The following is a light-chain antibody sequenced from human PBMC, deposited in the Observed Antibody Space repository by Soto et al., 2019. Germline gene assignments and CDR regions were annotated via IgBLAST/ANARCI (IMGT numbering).Light chain of an antibody. CDR3: QQYHSDPIT. J-gene: IGKJ5*01. V-gene: IGKV4-1*01. Sequence: IVMTQSPESLAVSLGGRATINCKSSQSVFYSSNNKNYLNWYQQKPGQPPKLLIYWASTRESGVPDRFSGSGSGTDFTLTISSLQAEDVAVYYCQQYHSDPITFGQGTRLEIK. CDR1: QSVFYSSNNKNY. CDR2: WAS.